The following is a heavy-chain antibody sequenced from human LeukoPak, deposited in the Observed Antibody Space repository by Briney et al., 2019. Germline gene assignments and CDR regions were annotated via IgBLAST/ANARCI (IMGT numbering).Heavy chain of an antibody. J-gene: IGHJ5*02. D-gene: IGHD2-8*01. CDR2: VSYDGTDT. Sequence: GRALRLSCAASGFTFTNYAMNWVRQAPGKGLEGVATVSYDGTDTSYADSVKGRFAIFRDNSKNTRYLPMNSLKTEGTAVDYFVRVSGFWTNRVCPSFDPWGPGTLVTASS. V-gene: IGHV3-30*09. CDR3: VRVSGFWTNRVCPSFDP. CDR1: GFTFTNYA.